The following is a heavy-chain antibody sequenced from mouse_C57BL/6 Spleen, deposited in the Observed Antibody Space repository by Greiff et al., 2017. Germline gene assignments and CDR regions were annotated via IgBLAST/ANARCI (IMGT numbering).Heavy chain of an antibody. J-gene: IGHJ3*01. CDR1: GFSLTSYG. Sequence: VQGVESGPGLVAPSQSLSITCTVSGFSLTSYGVSWVRQPPGNGLEWLGVIWGDGSTNYPSALISRLSISKDNSESQVFLKLNSLQTDDTATYYCAKPNWERWLAYWGQGTLVTVSA. CDR3: AKPNWERWLAY. D-gene: IGHD4-1*01. V-gene: IGHV2-3*01. CDR2: IWGDGST.